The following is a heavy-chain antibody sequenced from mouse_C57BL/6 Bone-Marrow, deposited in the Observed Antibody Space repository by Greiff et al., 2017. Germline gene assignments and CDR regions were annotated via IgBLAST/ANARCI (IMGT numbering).Heavy chain of an antibody. CDR2: IDPETGDT. CDR1: GFNIKDDY. D-gene: IGHD2-4*01. J-gene: IGHJ3*01. CDR3: TTPYDYDDPRGFAY. V-gene: IGHV14-4*01. Sequence: EVQLQQSGAELVRPGASVKLSCTASGFNIKDDYMHWVKQRPEQGLEWIGWIDPETGDTEYASKFQGKATITADTSSHTAYLQLSSLTSEDTAVYYCTTPYDYDDPRGFAYWGQGTLVTVSA.